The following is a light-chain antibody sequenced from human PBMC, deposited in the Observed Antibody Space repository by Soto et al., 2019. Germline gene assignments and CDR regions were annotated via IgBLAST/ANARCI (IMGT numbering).Light chain of an antibody. J-gene: IGKJ5*01. CDR3: QQRSNRPPTT. V-gene: IGKV3-11*01. CDR1: QSVSTF. Sequence: GVRQSPTTLSLYTGERATLSCRASQSVSTFLAWYQQKPCQAPRLLIYDASNRATGIPARFSGSGSGTDFTLTISSLEPEDFAVYYCQQRSNRPPTTFGQRTRLEI. CDR2: DAS.